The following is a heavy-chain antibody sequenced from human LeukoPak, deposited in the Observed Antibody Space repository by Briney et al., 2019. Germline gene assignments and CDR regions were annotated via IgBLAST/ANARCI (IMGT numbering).Heavy chain of an antibody. CDR3: ARSSNDYFDY. CDR1: GGSISSSSYY. D-gene: IGHD4-11*01. V-gene: IGHV4-61*01. J-gene: IGHJ4*02. CDR2: IYYTGT. Sequence: SETLSLTCTVSGGSISSSSYYWSWIRQSPGKGLEWIGYIYYTGTSYNPSLKSRVTISADTSKNQFSLKLSSVTAADTAVYYCARSSNDYFDYWGQGTLVTVSS.